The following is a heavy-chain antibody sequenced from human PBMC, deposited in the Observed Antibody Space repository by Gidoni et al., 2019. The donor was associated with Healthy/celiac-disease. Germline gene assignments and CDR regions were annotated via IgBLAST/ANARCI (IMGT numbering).Heavy chain of an antibody. CDR3: ATGPYYYDSSGRTGYYYYGMDV. CDR2: IYYSGST. D-gene: IGHD3-22*01. J-gene: IGHJ6*02. CDR1: GGSISSYY. V-gene: IGHV4-59*01. Sequence: QVQLQESGPGLVKPSETLSLTCTVSGGSISSYYWRWLRQPPGKGLEWIGYIYYSGSTNYNPSLKGRVTISVDTSKNQFSLKLSSVTAADTAVYYCATGPYYYDSSGRTGYYYYGMDVWGQGTTVTVSS.